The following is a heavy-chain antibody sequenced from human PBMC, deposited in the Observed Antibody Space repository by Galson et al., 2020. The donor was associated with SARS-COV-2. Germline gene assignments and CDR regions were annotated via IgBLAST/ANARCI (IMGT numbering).Heavy chain of an antibody. J-gene: IGHJ6*03. V-gene: IGHV5-10-1*01. D-gene: IGHD1-1*01. CDR2: IDPSDSYT. Sequence: GESLNSCKGSGYSFTSYWISWVRQMPGKGLEWMGRIDPSDSYTNYSPSFQGHVTISADKSISTAYLQWSSLKASDTAMYYCARQPGDNWNAYYYYMDVWGKGTTVTVSS. CDR1: GYSFTSYW. CDR3: ARQPGDNWNAYYYYMDV.